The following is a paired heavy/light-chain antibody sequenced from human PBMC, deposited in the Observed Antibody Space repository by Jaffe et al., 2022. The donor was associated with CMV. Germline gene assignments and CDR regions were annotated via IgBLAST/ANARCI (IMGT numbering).Light chain of an antibody. J-gene: IGKJ1*01. CDR2: ELS. Sequence: DIVMTQTPLSLSVTPGQPASISCKSSQSLLHSTGKTHLHWYLQRPGQSPQLLIYELSNRFSGVPDRFSGSGSATDFTLKISRVEAEDVGVYYCMQGIQLPGTFGQGTKVEIK. CDR1: QSLLHSTGKTH. CDR3: MQGIQLPGT. V-gene: IGKV2-29*02.
Heavy chain of an antibody. Sequence: EVQLVQSGAEVKKPGESLKISCKGSGNSFISHWIGWVRQMPGKGLEWMGIIYVGDSDIRYSPSFQGQVTFSADKSINTAYLHWSSLKASDTAMYYCARLSREGGSGSYYRLLDYFDYWGQGTLVTVSS. J-gene: IGHJ4*02. V-gene: IGHV5-51*01. CDR2: IYVGDSDI. CDR3: ARLSREGGSGSYYRLLDYFDY. CDR1: GNSFISHW. D-gene: IGHD3-10*01.